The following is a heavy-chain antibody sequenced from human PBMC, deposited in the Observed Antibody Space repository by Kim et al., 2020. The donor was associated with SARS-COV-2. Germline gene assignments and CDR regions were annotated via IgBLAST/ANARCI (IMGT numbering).Heavy chain of an antibody. Sequence: SETLSLTCAVYGGSFSGHSWSWVRQPPGQGLEWIGEITDSGSPKYNRSLKSRLTISLDVSKNQFSLKLTSVTAADTGLYYCARGRVGVVPAPVLGLGPFYEYFILDVWGHGTTVTVSS. J-gene: IGHJ6*02. CDR2: ITDSGSP. D-gene: IGHD2-2*01. V-gene: IGHV4-34*01. CDR1: GGSFSGHS. CDR3: ARGRVGVVPAPVLGLGPFYEYFILDV.